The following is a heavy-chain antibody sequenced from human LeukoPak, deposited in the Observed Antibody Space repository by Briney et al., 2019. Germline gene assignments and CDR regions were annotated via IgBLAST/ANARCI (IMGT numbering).Heavy chain of an antibody. D-gene: IGHD1-20*01. J-gene: IGHJ4*02. CDR1: GGTFSSYA. V-gene: IGHV1-69*13. CDR3: ARDYNDGSITGAFDY. CDR2: IIPIFGTA. Sequence: GASVKVSCKASGGTFSSYAISWVRQAPGQGLEWMGGIIPIFGTANYAQKFQGRVTITADESTSTAYMELSSLRSEDTAVYYCARDYNDGSITGAFDYWGQGTLVTVSS.